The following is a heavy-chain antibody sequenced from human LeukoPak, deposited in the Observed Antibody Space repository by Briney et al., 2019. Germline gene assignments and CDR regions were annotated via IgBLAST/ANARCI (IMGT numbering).Heavy chain of an antibody. CDR2: IIPILGIA. J-gene: IGHJ3*02. CDR3: AMYIGATLREWAFEI. CDR1: GGTFSSYA. V-gene: IGHV1-69*04. D-gene: IGHD1-26*01. Sequence: SVKVSCKASGGTFSSYAISWVRQAPGQGLEWMGRIIPILGIANYAQKFQGRVTITADKSTSTAYMELSSLRSEDTAVYYCAMYIGATLREWAFEIWGRGTMVTGSS.